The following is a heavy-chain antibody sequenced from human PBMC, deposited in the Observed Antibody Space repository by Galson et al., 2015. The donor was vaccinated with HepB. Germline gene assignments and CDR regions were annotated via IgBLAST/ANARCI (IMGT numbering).Heavy chain of an antibody. CDR3: ARGYDFRSGLTFDP. CDR1: GYTFTGYY. CDR2: INPNSGGT. Sequence: SVKVSCKASGYTFTGYYMHWVRQAPRQGLEWMGWINPNSGGTNYAQKFQGRVTMTRDTSISTAYMELSRLRSDDTAVYYCARGYDFRSGLTFDPWGQGTLVTVSS. D-gene: IGHD3-3*01. J-gene: IGHJ5*02. V-gene: IGHV1-2*02.